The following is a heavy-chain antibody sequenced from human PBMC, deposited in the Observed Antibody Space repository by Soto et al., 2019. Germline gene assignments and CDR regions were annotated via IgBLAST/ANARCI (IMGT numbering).Heavy chain of an antibody. CDR3: PHRVLRAVFGLVTTTAIYFDF. V-gene: IGHV2-5*02. Sequence: QITLNESGPTVVKPTETLTLTCTFSGFSLTTSGVGVGWVRQSPGKAPEWLAFIYWDVDKRYSTSLKSRLTITKDTSKNQVVRTMANVDPSHTATYYSPHRVLRAVFGLVTTTAIYFDFWGEGTPVVVS. CDR2: IYWDVDK. J-gene: IGHJ4*02. D-gene: IGHD3-3*01. CDR1: GFSLTTSGVG.